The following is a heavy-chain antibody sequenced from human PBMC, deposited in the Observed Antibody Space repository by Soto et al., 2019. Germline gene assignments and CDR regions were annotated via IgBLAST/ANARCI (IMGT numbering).Heavy chain of an antibody. CDR1: GGSLSGYY. CDR3: ARGLSAIVH. J-gene: IGHJ5*02. CDR2: INHSGST. D-gene: IGHD5-18*01. V-gene: IGHV4-34*01. Sequence: SETLSLTCDVYGGSLSGYYWSWIRQPPGKGLEWIGEINHSGSTNYNPSLKSRVTISVDTSKNQFSLKLSSVTAADTAVYYCARGLSAIVHWGQGTLVTVSS.